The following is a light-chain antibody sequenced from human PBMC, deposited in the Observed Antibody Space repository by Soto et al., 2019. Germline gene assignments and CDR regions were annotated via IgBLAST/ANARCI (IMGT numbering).Light chain of an antibody. CDR3: LSKTSTIRYG. Sequence: QSVLTQPASVSGSPGQSIAISCTGTTSDVGDYNYVSWYQQHPGKVPKLLIHEVSNRPSGVSNRFSGSKSGNTASLTISGLQAEVEADYYCLSKTSTIRYGFGTGTKVTVL. V-gene: IGLV2-14*01. J-gene: IGLJ1*01. CDR2: EVS. CDR1: TSDVGDYNY.